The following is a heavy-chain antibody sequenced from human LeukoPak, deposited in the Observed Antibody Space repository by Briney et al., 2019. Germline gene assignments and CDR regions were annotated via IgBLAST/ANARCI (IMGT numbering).Heavy chain of an antibody. CDR3: ARDDCGDTCYPGGH. Sequence: GASVKVSCKASGYIFTKYVVHWGRQAPGQRREWMGWIKAGNGETKYSQNFQDRLTITRHTSASTVYIELSSLTSEDTALYYCARDDCGDTCYPGGHWGQGTLVTVSS. CDR1: GYIFTKYV. D-gene: IGHD2-21*01. J-gene: IGHJ4*02. V-gene: IGHV1-3*01. CDR2: IKAGNGET.